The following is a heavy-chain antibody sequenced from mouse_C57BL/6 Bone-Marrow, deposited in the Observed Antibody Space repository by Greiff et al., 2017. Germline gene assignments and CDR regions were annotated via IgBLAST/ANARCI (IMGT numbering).Heavy chain of an antibody. CDR1: GYALSSSW. J-gene: IGHJ4*01. D-gene: IGHD2-1*01. CDR2: IYPGDGDT. V-gene: IGHV1-82*01. Sequence: QVQLQQSGPELVKPGATVKISCKASGYALSSSWMTWVKPRPGKGLEWIGRIYPGDGDTNYNGKFKGKGTLTADKSSSTAYMQLSSLTSEDSAVYFSARIGNYHYYAMDYWGQGTSVTVSS. CDR3: ARIGNYHYYAMDY.